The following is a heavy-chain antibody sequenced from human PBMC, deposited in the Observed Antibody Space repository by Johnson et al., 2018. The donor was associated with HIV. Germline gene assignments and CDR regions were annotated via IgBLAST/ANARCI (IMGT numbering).Heavy chain of an antibody. V-gene: IGHV3-23*04. CDR2: ISGTGRTT. D-gene: IGHD6-19*01. CDR3: AKSSPPWLAPLGG. CDR1: GFGFGSYA. Sequence: VQLVESGGGLVQPGGSLRLSCAASGFGFGSYAMSWVRQAPGKGLEWVSAISGTGRTTHYADSVKGRFTLSRDNSKNTLYVQMNSLRAEDTAVYYCAKSSPPWLAPLGGWGQGTMVTVSS. J-gene: IGHJ3*01.